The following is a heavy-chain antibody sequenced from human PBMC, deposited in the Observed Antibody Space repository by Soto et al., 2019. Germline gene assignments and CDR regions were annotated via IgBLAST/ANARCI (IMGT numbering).Heavy chain of an antibody. V-gene: IGHV4-59*01. J-gene: IGHJ4*02. Sequence: SETLSLTCSVSGGSISSYYWSWILQPPGKGLEWIAYIYYSVTSYNPSLKSRVTISVDTSKNQFSLKLSSVTAADTAVYYCARGNYYDSSGYYDYWGQGTLVTVSS. CDR3: ARGNYYDSSGYYDY. CDR1: GGSISSYY. CDR2: IYYSVT. D-gene: IGHD3-22*01.